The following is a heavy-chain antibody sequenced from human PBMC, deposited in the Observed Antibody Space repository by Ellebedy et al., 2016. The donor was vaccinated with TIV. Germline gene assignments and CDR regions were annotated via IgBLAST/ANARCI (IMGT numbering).Heavy chain of an antibody. V-gene: IGHV3-21*01. Sequence: GESLKISCAASGFTFSSYNMNWVRQAPGKGLEWVSSISSNSGNKYCADSVEGRFTISGDNARNSLYLQMNSLRAEDKAVYYCARDLHFAFDYWGQGTLVTVSS. CDR3: ARDLHFAFDY. CDR2: ISSNSGNK. CDR1: GFTFSSYN. J-gene: IGHJ4*02.